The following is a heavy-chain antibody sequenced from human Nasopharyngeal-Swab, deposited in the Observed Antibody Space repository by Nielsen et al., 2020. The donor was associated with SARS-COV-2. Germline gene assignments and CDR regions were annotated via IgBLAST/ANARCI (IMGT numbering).Heavy chain of an antibody. V-gene: IGHV1-69*13. CDR3: ASTYYSSSGVTNYYYYYMDV. CDR2: IIPIFGTA. J-gene: IGHJ6*03. CDR1: GYPFTSYG. D-gene: IGHD6-6*01. Sequence: SVKVSCKASGYPFTSYGISWVRQAPGQGLEWMGGIIPIFGTANYAQKFQGRVTITADESTSTAYMELSSLRSEDTAVYYCASTYYSSSGVTNYYYYYMDVWGKGTTVTVSS.